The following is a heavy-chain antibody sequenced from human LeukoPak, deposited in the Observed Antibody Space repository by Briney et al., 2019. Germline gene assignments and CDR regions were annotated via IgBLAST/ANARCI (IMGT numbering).Heavy chain of an antibody. D-gene: IGHD5-18*01. Sequence: ASVKVSCKASGYTFTGYYMHWVRQAPGQGLEWMGWINPNSGGTNYAQKFQGRVTMTRDMSTSTVYMELSSLRSEDTAVYYCARDGDSYGSGKLDYWGQGTLVTVSS. CDR3: ARDGDSYGSGKLDY. CDR1: GYTFTGYY. J-gene: IGHJ4*02. CDR2: INPNSGGT. V-gene: IGHV1-2*02.